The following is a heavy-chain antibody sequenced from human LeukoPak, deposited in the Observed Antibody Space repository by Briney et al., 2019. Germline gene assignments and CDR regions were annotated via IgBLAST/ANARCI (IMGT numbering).Heavy chain of an antibody. J-gene: IGHJ3*02. CDR1: GGSISSYY. V-gene: IGHV4-59*01. CDR2: IYYSGST. D-gene: IGHD1-26*01. Sequence: SETLSLTCTVSGGSISSYYWSWIRQPPGKGLEWIGYIYYSGSTNYNPSLKSRVTISVDTSKNQFSLKLSSVTAADTAVYYCAARGGRGNAFDIWGQGTMVTVSS. CDR3: AARGGRGNAFDI.